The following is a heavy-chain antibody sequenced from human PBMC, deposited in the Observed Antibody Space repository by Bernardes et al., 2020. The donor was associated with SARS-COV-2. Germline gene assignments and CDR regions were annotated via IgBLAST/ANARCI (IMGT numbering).Heavy chain of an antibody. CDR1: GGSISSYY. CDR2: IYTSGST. J-gene: IGHJ5*02. CDR3: ARTNGGYPMDHKFDP. V-gene: IGHV4-4*07. D-gene: IGHD2-8*01. Sequence: SEPLSLTCTVSGGSISSYYWSWIRQPAGKGLEWIGRIYTSGSTNYNPSLKSRVTMSVDTSKNQFSLKLSSVTAADTAVYYCARTNGGYPMDHKFDPWGQGTLVTVSS.